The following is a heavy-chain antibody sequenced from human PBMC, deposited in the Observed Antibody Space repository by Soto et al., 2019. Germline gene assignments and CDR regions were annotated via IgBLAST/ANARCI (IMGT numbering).Heavy chain of an antibody. D-gene: IGHD3-3*01. J-gene: IGHJ5*02. CDR1: GGSISGHY. Sequence: LSLTCTVSGGSISGHYWSWIRQPPGKGLQYIGYISYSGSTNYNPSLKSRVTISVDTSNNQFSLRLSSVTAADTAVYYCARDVGLQHDTGYYDFWSGKNNWFDPWGQGTLVTVSS. CDR2: ISYSGST. CDR3: ARDVGLQHDTGYYDFWSGKNNWFDP. V-gene: IGHV4-59*11.